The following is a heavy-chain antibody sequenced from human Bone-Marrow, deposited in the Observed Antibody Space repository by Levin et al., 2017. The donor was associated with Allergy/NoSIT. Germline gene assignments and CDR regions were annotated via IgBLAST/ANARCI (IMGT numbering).Heavy chain of an antibody. CDR2: FYYGGST. Sequence: SSETLSLTCTISGGSFGGDFWSWVRQPPGKGLEWIGYFYYGGSTLYNPSLESRVTISADTSESQFSLKVTSVTAADTAVYYCANVGGRYGNAFDTWGQGALVTVSS. D-gene: IGHD1-26*01. V-gene: IGHV4-59*08. CDR1: GGSFGGDF. J-gene: IGHJ4*02. CDR3: ANVGGRYGNAFDT.